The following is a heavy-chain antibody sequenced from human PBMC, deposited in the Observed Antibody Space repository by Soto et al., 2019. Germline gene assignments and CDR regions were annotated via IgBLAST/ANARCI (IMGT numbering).Heavy chain of an antibody. CDR2: ISAYNGNT. CDR1: GYTFTSYG. Sequence: ASVKVSCKASGYTFTSYGISWVRQAPGQGLEWMGWISAYNGNTNYAQKFQGRVTITADESTSTAYMELSSLRSEDTAVYYCARDDSRGEYSSSLIWGQGTLVTVSS. V-gene: IGHV1-18*04. CDR3: ARDDSRGEYSSSLI. J-gene: IGHJ4*02. D-gene: IGHD6-6*01.